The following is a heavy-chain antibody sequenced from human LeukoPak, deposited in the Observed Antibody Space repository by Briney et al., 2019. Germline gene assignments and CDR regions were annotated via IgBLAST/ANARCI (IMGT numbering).Heavy chain of an antibody. CDR1: GFTFSSYA. D-gene: IGHD2-15*01. V-gene: IGHV3-23*01. CDR2: IGGSGGST. Sequence: PGGSLRLSCAASGFTFSSYAMSWVRQAPGKGLEWVSAIGGSGGSTYYADSVKGRFTISRDNSKNTLYLQMNSLRAEDTAVYYCAKDSAVAATTLIDYWGQGTLVTVSS. J-gene: IGHJ4*02. CDR3: AKDSAVAATTLIDY.